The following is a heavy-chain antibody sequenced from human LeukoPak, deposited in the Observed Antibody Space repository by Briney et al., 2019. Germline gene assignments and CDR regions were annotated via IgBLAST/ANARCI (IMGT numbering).Heavy chain of an antibody. CDR1: GDSVSSNSGA. CDR3: ARGGSGGCRLGPTCAFDP. J-gene: IGHJ5*02. D-gene: IGHD1-26*01. CDR2: TYYRSKWSN. V-gene: IGHV6-1*01. Sequence: SQTVSLTCAISGDSVSSNSGAWNWIRQSPSRGLEWLGRTYYRSKWSNDYAVSVRSRITINADTSKNQFSLQLNSVTPEDTAVYYCARGGSGGCRLGPTCAFDPWGQGTLVTVSA.